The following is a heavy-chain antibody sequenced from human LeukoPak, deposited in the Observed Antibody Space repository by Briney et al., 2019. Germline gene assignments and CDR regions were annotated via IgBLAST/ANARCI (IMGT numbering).Heavy chain of an antibody. V-gene: IGHV3-30*04. CDR3: ARGGYIAVAATLDSQ. CDR2: ISYDGSNK. CDR1: GFTFSSYA. Sequence: GGSLRLSCAASGFTFSSYAMHWVRQNTGKGLEWVAAISYDGSNKRYAESVKGRFTISRDNSKNTLYLQMNSLRAEDTAVYYCARGGYIAVAATLDSQWGQGTLVTVSS. J-gene: IGHJ1*01. D-gene: IGHD6-19*01.